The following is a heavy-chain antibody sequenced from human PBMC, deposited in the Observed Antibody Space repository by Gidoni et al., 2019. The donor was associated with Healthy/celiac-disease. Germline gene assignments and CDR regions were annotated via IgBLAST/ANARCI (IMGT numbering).Heavy chain of an antibody. D-gene: IGHD6-13*01. V-gene: IGHV3-13*01. CDR1: VFTFSSYD. Sequence: EVQLVESGGGLVQPVGSLRLSCAASVFTFSSYDMHWVRQATGKGLEWVSAIGTAGDTYYPGSVKGRVTISRENAKNSLYLEMNSLRAGDTAVYYCARGQAAAATYYFDYWGQGTLVTVSS. CDR2: IGTAGDT. CDR3: ARGQAAAATYYFDY. J-gene: IGHJ4*02.